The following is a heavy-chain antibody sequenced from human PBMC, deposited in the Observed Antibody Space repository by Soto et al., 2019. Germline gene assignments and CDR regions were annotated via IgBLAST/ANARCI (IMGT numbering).Heavy chain of an antibody. D-gene: IGHD6-13*01. CDR3: ARDRVAAAGRSHFDY. J-gene: IGHJ4*02. CDR1: GDPFTSHG. V-gene: IGHV1-18*01. CDR2: IITYNDKT. Sequence: ASVKVSGKTSGDPFTSHGISCVRQAAGQGLEWMGWIITYNDKTNYAHKVQGRVTMTTDTSTNTAYMELRSLKSDDTAVYYCARDRVAAAGRSHFDYWGQGTLVTVSS.